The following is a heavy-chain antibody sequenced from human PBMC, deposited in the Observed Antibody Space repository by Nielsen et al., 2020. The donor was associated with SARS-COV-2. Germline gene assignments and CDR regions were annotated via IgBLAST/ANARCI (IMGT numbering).Heavy chain of an antibody. V-gene: IGHV3-64*04. CDR1: GFTFSSYA. CDR2: ISSNGGSI. D-gene: IGHD1-1*01. Sequence: GESLKISCSASGFTFSSYAMHWVRQAPGKGLEYVSAISSNGGSIYYADSVKGRFTISRDNAKNSLYLQMNSLRAEDTAVYYCARGTGTTDDFDYWGQGTLVTVSS. CDR3: ARGTGTTDDFDY. J-gene: IGHJ4*02.